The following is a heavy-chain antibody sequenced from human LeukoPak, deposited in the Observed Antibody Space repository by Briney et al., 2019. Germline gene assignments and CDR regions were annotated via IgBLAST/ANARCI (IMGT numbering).Heavy chain of an antibody. CDR1: GFTFSTYW. Sequence: QPGGSLRLSCAASGFTFSTYWMSWVRQAPGKGLEWVANIKQDGSEKYYVDSVEGRFTISRDNAKNSLYLQMNSLRAEDTAVYYCARDQKDGSVVDYWGQGTLVTVSS. V-gene: IGHV3-7*01. CDR2: IKQDGSEK. D-gene: IGHD5-24*01. CDR3: ARDQKDGSVVDY. J-gene: IGHJ4*02.